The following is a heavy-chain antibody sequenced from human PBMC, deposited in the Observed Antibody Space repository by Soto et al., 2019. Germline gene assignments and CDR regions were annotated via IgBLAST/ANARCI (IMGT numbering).Heavy chain of an antibody. CDR2: ISAYNGNT. Sequence: QVQLVQSGAEVKKPGASVKVSCKASGYTFTSYVISWVRQAPGQGLEWMGWISAYNGNTNYAQKLQGRVTMTTDTSAGTAYMERRSVRSDETAVYYCASYREQLVLYGMDVWGQGTTVTVSS. V-gene: IGHV1-18*01. D-gene: IGHD6-13*01. CDR3: ASYREQLVLYGMDV. J-gene: IGHJ6*02. CDR1: GYTFTSYV.